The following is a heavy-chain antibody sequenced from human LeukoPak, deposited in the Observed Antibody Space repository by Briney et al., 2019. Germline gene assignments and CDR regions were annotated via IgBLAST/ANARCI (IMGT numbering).Heavy chain of an antibody. J-gene: IGHJ6*02. CDR1: GYTFTSYA. D-gene: IGHD2-15*01. Sequence: SVKVSCKASGYTFTSYAISWVRQAPGQGLEWMGGIIPIFGTANYAQKFQGRVTITADESTSTAYMELSSLRSEDTAVYYCAREGEVVAATLVVPGYYYYGMDVWGQGTTVTVSS. V-gene: IGHV1-69*13. CDR3: AREGEVVAATLVVPGYYYYGMDV. CDR2: IIPIFGTA.